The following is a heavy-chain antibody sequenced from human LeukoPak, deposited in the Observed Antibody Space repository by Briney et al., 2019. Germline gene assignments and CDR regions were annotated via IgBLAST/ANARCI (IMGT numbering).Heavy chain of an antibody. CDR1: GFTFSNYW. D-gene: IGHD6-19*01. CDR2: INTDGSST. Sequence: GGSLRLSCVASGFTFSNYWIHWVRQAPGKGLVWVSRINTDGSSTLYADSVKGRFTISRDNAKNTPYLQMHSLRVEDTAVYYCATVAGTFSDAFDMWGQGTMVTVSS. V-gene: IGHV3-74*01. J-gene: IGHJ3*02. CDR3: ATVAGTFSDAFDM.